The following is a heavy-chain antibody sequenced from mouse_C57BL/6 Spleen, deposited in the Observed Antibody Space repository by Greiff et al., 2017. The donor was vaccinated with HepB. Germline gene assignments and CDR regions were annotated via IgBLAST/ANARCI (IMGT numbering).Heavy chain of an antibody. CDR2: ISSGGSYT. Sequence: VESGGDLVKPGGSLKLSCAASGFTFSSYGMSWVRQTPDKRLEWVATISSGGSYTYYPDSVKGRFTISRDNAKNTLYLQMSSLKSEDTAMYYCASPITTVVARGFAYWGQGTLVTVSA. CDR3: ASPITTVVARGFAY. V-gene: IGHV5-6*01. D-gene: IGHD1-1*01. CDR1: GFTFSSYG. J-gene: IGHJ3*01.